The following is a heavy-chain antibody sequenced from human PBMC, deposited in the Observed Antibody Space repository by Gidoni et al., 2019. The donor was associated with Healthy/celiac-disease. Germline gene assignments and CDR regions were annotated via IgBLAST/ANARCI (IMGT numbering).Heavy chain of an antibody. J-gene: IGHJ6*03. CDR1: GFTFSSYS. V-gene: IGHV3-21*01. CDR3: ARDWVPAAKPYYYYYYMDV. Sequence: EVQLVESGGGLVKPGGSLRLSCAASGFTFSSYSMNWVRQAPGKGLEWVSSISSSSSYIYYADSVKGRFTISRDNAKNSLYLQMNSLRAEDTAVYYCARDWVPAAKPYYYYYYMDVWGKGTTVTVSS. CDR2: ISSSSSYI. D-gene: IGHD2-2*02.